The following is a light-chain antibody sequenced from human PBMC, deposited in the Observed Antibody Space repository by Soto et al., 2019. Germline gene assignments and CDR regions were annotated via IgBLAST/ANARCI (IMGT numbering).Light chain of an antibody. CDR2: DAS. CDR3: QQYDNLPRT. CDR1: QDITNY. V-gene: IGKV1-33*01. J-gene: IGKJ3*01. Sequence: DIQMSQSPSSLSASVGDRVIITCQASQDITNYLNWYQQKAGKAPKLLIYDASNLETGAPSRFSGSGSGTHFTFTISSLQPEDVATYYCQQYDNLPRTFGPGTKVDIK.